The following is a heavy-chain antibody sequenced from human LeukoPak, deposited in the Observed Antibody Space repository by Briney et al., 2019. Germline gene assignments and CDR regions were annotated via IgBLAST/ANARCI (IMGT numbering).Heavy chain of an antibody. CDR2: ISGSSSYI. J-gene: IGHJ4*02. CDR3: ARVSDFGDYGSDDY. V-gene: IGHV3-21*01. Sequence: GGSLRLSCAASGFTFSSYSMNWVRQAPGKGLEGVSSISGSSSYIYYVDSVKGRFTISRDNAKNSLYLQMNSLRAEDTAVYFCARVSDFGDYGSDDYWGQGTLVTVSS. CDR1: GFTFSSYS. D-gene: IGHD4-17*01.